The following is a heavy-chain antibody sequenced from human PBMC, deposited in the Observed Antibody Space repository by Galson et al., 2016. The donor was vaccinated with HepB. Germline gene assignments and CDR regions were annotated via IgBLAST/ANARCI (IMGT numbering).Heavy chain of an antibody. CDR3: AIGPYDSSGLDFDY. J-gene: IGHJ4*02. V-gene: IGHV1-69*06. D-gene: IGHD3-22*01. Sequence: SCKASGGTFKTYTITWVRQAPGQGLEWMGGINPVFETPVYAQKFQGRVTISADRSTSTAYMELSSLTSEDTAVFFCAIGPYDSSGLDFDYWGQGTLITVSS. CDR2: INPVFETP. CDR1: GGTFKTYT.